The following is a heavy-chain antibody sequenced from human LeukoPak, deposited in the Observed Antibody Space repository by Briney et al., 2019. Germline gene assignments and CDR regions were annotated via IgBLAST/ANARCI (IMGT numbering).Heavy chain of an antibody. CDR3: GRVRRFSGYYNVYFDY. Sequence: SETLSLTCTVSGRSISIYYWGWIRQPPGKGLEWIGYINYSGSTNYNPSLKSRVTVSVDSSNNQFSLKLRSVTAADTAVYYCGRVRRFSGYYNVYFDYWGQGTLVTVSS. J-gene: IGHJ4*02. V-gene: IGHV4-59*01. CDR1: GRSISIYY. D-gene: IGHD3-3*01. CDR2: INYSGST.